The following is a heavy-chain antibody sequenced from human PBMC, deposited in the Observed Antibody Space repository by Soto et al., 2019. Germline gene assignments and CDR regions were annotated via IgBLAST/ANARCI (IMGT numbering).Heavy chain of an antibody. CDR1: GGSISSSSYY. D-gene: IGHD1-26*01. CDR3: ARHVGSYYYYYMDV. V-gene: IGHV4-39*01. J-gene: IGHJ6*03. Sequence: QLQLQESGPGLVKPSETLSLTCTVSGGSISSSSYYWGWIRQPPGKGLEWIGSIYYSGSTYYNPSLKSRVTISVDTSKNQFSLKLSSVTAADTVVYYCARHVGSYYYYYMDVWGKGTTVTVSS. CDR2: IYYSGST.